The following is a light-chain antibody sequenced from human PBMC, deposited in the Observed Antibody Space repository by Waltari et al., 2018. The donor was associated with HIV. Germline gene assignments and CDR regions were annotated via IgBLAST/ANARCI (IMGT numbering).Light chain of an antibody. Sequence: DIQMTQSPSSLSASVGDRVTITCRASQAIDTDLGWYQQKPGKPPKRLISGASTLQSGVPSMFSGSGSGTYFTLTITSLQPEDFATYYCLQHNTFPTFGGGTKVEI. CDR2: GAS. V-gene: IGKV1-17*01. CDR3: LQHNTFPT. CDR1: QAIDTD. J-gene: IGKJ4*01.